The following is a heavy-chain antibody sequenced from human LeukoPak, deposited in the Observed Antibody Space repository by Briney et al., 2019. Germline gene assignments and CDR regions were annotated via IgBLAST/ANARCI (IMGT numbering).Heavy chain of an antibody. Sequence: GGSLRLSCAASGFTFRDYHMNWVRQAPGKGLEWVSSISSSSSYIYYADSVKGRFTISRDNAKNSLYLQMNSLRAEDTAVYYCARDKIAVAGNPDYWGQGTLVTVSS. CDR2: ISSSSSYI. CDR3: ARDKIAVAGNPDY. CDR1: GFTFRDYH. J-gene: IGHJ4*02. V-gene: IGHV3-21*01. D-gene: IGHD6-19*01.